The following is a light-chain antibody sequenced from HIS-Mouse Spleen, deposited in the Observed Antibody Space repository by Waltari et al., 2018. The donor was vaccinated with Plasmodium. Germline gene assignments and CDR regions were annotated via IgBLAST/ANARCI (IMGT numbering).Light chain of an antibody. J-gene: IGLJ1*01. CDR2: EVS. CDR1: SSDVGGYNF. Sequence: QSALTQPASVSGSPVQSIPISCTETSSDVGGYNFVSWYQQHPGKAPKLMIYEVSNRPSGVSNRFSGSKSGNTASLTISGLQAEDEADYYCSSYTSSSTLVYVFGTGTKVTVL. CDR3: SSYTSSSTLVYV. V-gene: IGLV2-14*01.